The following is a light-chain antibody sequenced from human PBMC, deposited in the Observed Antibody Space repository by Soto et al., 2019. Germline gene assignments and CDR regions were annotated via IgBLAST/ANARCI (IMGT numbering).Light chain of an antibody. V-gene: IGKV1-6*01. CDR3: LQDFNYPWT. CDR2: SAS. J-gene: IGKJ1*01. Sequence: IKMTQPPSSLSATVGDRVTITCRASQDIRTNLGWYQQKPGKAPKLLIYSASSLQSGVPSRFTGTASGTDFTLTISSLQPEDFATYYCLQDFNYPWTFGQGTKV. CDR1: QDIRTN.